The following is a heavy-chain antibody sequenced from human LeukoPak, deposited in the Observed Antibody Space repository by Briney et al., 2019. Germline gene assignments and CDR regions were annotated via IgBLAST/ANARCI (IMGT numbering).Heavy chain of an antibody. CDR1: GFTFSSYE. V-gene: IGHV3-48*03. CDR2: ISSSGSTI. D-gene: IGHD4-17*01. Sequence: GGSLRLSCAASGFTFSSYEMNWVRHAPGKGLEWVSYISSSGSTIYYADCVKGRFTISRDNAKNSLYLQMNSLRAEDTAIYYCARDRRTVTAHYFDYWGQGTLVTVSS. CDR3: ARDRRTVTAHYFDY. J-gene: IGHJ4*02.